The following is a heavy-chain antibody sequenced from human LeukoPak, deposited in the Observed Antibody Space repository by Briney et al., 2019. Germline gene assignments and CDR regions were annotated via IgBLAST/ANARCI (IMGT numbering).Heavy chain of an antibody. D-gene: IGHD5-12*01. V-gene: IGHV3-48*04. CDR1: GFTFSSYS. CDR3: ARAARGYGDY. Sequence: GGSLRLSCAASGFTFSSYSMDWVRQAPGKGLEWVSYISSSSSTIYYADSVKGRFTISRDNAKNTLYLQMNSLRAEDTAVYYCARAARGYGDYWGQGNLVTVSS. CDR2: ISSSSSTI. J-gene: IGHJ4*02.